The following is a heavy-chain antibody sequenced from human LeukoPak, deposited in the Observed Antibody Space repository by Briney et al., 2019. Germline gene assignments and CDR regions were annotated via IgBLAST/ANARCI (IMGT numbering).Heavy chain of an antibody. V-gene: IGHV3-23*01. J-gene: IGHJ4*02. Sequence: PGGSLRLSCAASGFTFSSYAMNWVRQAPGKGLEWVSAITSNAGSTFYADSVKGRFTISRDNSKNTLFLQMDSLRVEDTAVYYCAEGAQYGGPLDWGQGTLVTVSS. D-gene: IGHD4-23*01. CDR1: GFTFSSYA. CDR2: ITSNAGST. CDR3: AEGAQYGGPLD.